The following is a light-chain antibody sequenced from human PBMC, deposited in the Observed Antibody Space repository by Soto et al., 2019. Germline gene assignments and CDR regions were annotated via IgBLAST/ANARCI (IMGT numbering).Light chain of an antibody. V-gene: IGLV2-14*01. CDR1: SSDVGGYDY. CDR3: RSYTSGSTLI. J-gene: IGLJ2*01. CDR2: DVS. Sequence: QSALTQPASVSGSPGQSVTISCTGTSSDVGGYDYVAWYQQHPGEVPKVVIYDVSNRPSGVSSRFSGSKSGNTASLTISGLQAEDEDDYYCRSYTSGSTLIFGGGTKVTVL.